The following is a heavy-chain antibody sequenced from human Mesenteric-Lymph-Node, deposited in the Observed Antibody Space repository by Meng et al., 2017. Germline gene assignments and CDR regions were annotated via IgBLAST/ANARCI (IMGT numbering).Heavy chain of an antibody. CDR1: GFTFSSYA. CDR2: ISYDGSNK. CDR3: ARGNLWGLFYGY. J-gene: IGHJ4*02. V-gene: IGHV3-30*07. Sequence: GESLKISCAASGFTFSSYAMHWVRQAPGKGLEWVAVISYDGSNKYYADSVKGRFTISRDNSKNTLYLQMNSLRAEDTAVYYCARGNLWGLFYGYWGQGTLVTVSS. D-gene: IGHD3-3*01.